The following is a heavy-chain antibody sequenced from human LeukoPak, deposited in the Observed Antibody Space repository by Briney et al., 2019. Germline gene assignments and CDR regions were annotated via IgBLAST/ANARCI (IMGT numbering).Heavy chain of an antibody. Sequence: SETLSLTCTVSGGSISSGSYYWSWIRQPAGKGLEWIGRIYTSGSTNYNPSLKSRVTISVDTSKNQFSLKLSSVTAADTAVYYCARALDCSSTSCYRFLDYYMDVWGKGTTVTVSS. CDR3: ARALDCSSTSCYRFLDYYMDV. J-gene: IGHJ6*03. D-gene: IGHD2-2*02. CDR1: GGSISSGSYY. CDR2: IYTSGST. V-gene: IGHV4-61*02.